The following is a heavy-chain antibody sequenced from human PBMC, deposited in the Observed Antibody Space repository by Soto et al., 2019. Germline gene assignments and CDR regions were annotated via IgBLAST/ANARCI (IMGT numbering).Heavy chain of an antibody. V-gene: IGHV3-23*01. CDR1: GFSFSSYA. CDR3: ARDRERDAWYEDY. D-gene: IGHD6-13*01. Sequence: EVQLLESGGGLVQPGGSLRLSCVASGFSFSSYAMSWVRQAPGEGLEWVSVISGSDGSTYYADSVKGRFTISRDDSKNTLYLQMNILRAEDTAVYYCARDRERDAWYEDYWGQGTLVTVSS. J-gene: IGHJ4*02. CDR2: ISGSDGST.